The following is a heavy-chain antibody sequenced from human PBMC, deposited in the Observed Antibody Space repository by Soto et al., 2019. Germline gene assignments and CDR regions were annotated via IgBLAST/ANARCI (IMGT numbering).Heavy chain of an antibody. Sequence: PSETLSLTCTVSGGSISGYYWSWIRQPPGKGLEWIGYIHYSGSTNYNPSLRSRVTISVDTPKNQFSLKLSSVTAADTAVYYCARSFLRTASDYWGQGTLVTVSS. CDR3: ARSFLRTASDY. CDR2: IHYSGST. CDR1: GGSISGYY. J-gene: IGHJ4*02. V-gene: IGHV4-59*01.